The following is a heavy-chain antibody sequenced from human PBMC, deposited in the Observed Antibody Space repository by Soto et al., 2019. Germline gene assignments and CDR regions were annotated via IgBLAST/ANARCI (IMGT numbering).Heavy chain of an antibody. D-gene: IGHD3-22*01. Sequence: GSLRLSCAASGFSFSDYAMSWVRQAPGKGLEWVSSISCGGDRTYYADSVKGRFAISRDNSKNRLYLQMNSLRAEDTAVYYCAKNPGYYYDSTGYPFDSWGQGTLVTVSS. CDR1: GFSFSDYA. CDR2: ISCGGDRT. V-gene: IGHV3-23*01. CDR3: AKNPGYYYDSTGYPFDS. J-gene: IGHJ4*02.